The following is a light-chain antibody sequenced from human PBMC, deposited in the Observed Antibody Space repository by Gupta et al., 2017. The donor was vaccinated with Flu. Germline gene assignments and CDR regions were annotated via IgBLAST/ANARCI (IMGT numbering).Light chain of an antibody. CDR1: SSDVGGYNY. J-gene: IGLJ3*02. CDR2: EVT. Sequence: QSALTQPASVSGSPGQSITISCTGTSSDVGGYNYVSWYRQHPGKAPKLIIYEVTNRPSGVSNRFSGSKSGNTASLTISGLQAEDEADYFCGSYTTSSTWVFGGGTKLTVL. CDR3: GSYTTSSTWV. V-gene: IGLV2-14*01.